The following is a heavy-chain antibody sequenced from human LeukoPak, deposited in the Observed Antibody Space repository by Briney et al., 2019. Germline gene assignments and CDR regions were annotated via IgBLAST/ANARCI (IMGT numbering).Heavy chain of an antibody. CDR1: GYTLTGYY. J-gene: IGHJ6*03. D-gene: IGHD6-6*01. Sequence: ASVKVSCKASGYTLTGYYMHWVRQAPGQGLEWMGWINPNSGGTNYAQKFQGRVTMTRDTSISTAYMELSRLRSDDTAVYYCARDLDSSSSYYYYYMDVWGKGTTVTVSS. CDR2: INPNSGGT. CDR3: ARDLDSSSSYYYYYMDV. V-gene: IGHV1-2*02.